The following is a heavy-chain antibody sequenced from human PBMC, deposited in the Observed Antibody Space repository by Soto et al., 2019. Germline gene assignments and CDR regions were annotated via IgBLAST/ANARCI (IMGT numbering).Heavy chain of an antibody. J-gene: IGHJ4*02. V-gene: IGHV3-7*03. CDR1: GFTFRSYW. CDR2: LNQDGSEE. D-gene: IGHD3-22*01. CDR3: AKDGPSDSSGYPLDY. Sequence: GGSLRLPCATSGFTFRSYWMSWVRQAPGKGLEWVANLNQDGSEEQYVDSVRSRFTISRDNSKNTLYLQMNSLRAEDTAVYYCAKDGPSDSSGYPLDYWGQGTLVTVSS.